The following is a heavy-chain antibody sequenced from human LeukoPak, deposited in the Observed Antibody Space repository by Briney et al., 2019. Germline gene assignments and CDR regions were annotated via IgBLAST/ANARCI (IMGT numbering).Heavy chain of an antibody. J-gene: IGHJ4*02. CDR1: GFTFSSYG. V-gene: IGHV3-33*01. D-gene: IGHD3-22*01. CDR2: IWYDGSNK. CDR3: ARTPDSSGYYYFDY. Sequence: PGGSLRLFCAASGFTFSSYGMHWVRQAPGKGLEWVAVIWYDGSNKYYADSVKGRFTISRDNSKNTLYLQMNSLRAEDTAVYYCARTPDSSGYYYFDYWGQGTLVTVSS.